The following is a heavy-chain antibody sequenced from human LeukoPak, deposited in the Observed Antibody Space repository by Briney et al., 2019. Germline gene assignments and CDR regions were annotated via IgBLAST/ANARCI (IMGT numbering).Heavy chain of an antibody. J-gene: IGHJ4*02. D-gene: IGHD3-16*01. Sequence: PSETLSLTCTVSSGTISSSCYFWGGIRQPPGNGWEWFGNIYYTGSSHYNPSLKSRLTISVDTSKNQFSLKLSSVTAADTAVYYCARHIVRPTMLIEYWGQGILVTVSS. CDR1: SGTISSSCYF. CDR2: IYYTGSS. V-gene: IGHV4-39*01. CDR3: ARHIVRPTMLIEY.